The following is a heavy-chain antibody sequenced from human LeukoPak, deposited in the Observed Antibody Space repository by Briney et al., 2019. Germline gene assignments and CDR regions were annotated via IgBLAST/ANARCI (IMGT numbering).Heavy chain of an antibody. D-gene: IGHD2-15*01. Sequence: GGSLRLSCAASGFTFSSSAMSRVRQAPGKGLEWVSAISNNGGYTYYADSVQGRFTISRDNSKSTLCLQMNSLRAEDTAVYYCAKQLGYCSDGSCYFPYWGRGTLVTVSS. CDR2: ISNNGGYT. CDR1: GFTFSSSA. CDR3: AKQLGYCSDGSCYFPY. V-gene: IGHV3-23*01. J-gene: IGHJ4*02.